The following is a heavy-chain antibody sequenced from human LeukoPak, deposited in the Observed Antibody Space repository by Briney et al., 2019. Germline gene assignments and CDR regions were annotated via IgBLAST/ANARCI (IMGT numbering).Heavy chain of an antibody. Sequence: GESLRLSCAASGFTFSSYAMSWVRRAPGKGLEWVANINEDGSNKWHLGSVKGRFTVSRDNARNSLYLQMNSLRVEDTAVYYCTRVIVAVPGYFDYFDFWGQGVLVTVSS. CDR3: TRVIVAVPGYFDYFDF. CDR2: INEDGSNK. V-gene: IGHV3-7*01. J-gene: IGHJ4*02. CDR1: GFTFSSYA. D-gene: IGHD6-19*01.